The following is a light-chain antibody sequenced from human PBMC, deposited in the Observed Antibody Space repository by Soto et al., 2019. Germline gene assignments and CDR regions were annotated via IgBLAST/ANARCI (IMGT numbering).Light chain of an antibody. CDR1: QNVTINY. V-gene: IGKV3D-7*01. CDR3: QQDNNLPPT. Sequence: PGERVTLSCRASQNVTINYLIWFQQNPGQAPRLLIYGASSRATSIPARFSGSGSGTDFSLTISSLRPEDFAVYDCQQDNNLPPTFGQGTKVDIK. J-gene: IGKJ1*01. CDR2: GAS.